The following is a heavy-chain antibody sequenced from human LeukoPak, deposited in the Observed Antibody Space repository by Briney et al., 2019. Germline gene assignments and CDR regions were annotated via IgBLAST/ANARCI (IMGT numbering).Heavy chain of an antibody. V-gene: IGHV3-23*01. CDR2: ISGSGGST. Sequence: QPGGSLRLSCAASGFTFSSYGMSSVRQAAGKGLEWVSGISGSGGSTSYADSVKGRITISRDNSKNTLYLQMNSLRAEDTAVYYCAKRRGNTVTLWYFDFWGQGTLVTVSS. D-gene: IGHD4-11*01. J-gene: IGHJ4*02. CDR3: AKRRGNTVTLWYFDF. CDR1: GFTFSSYG.